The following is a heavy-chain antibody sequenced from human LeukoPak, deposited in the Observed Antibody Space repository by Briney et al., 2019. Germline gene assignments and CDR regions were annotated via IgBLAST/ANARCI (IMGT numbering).Heavy chain of an antibody. V-gene: IGHV3-30*02. CDR3: ANENGGPDY. CDR1: GFTFSSYD. Sequence: GGSLRLSCAASGFTFSSYDMHWVRQAPGKGLEWVAFIRYDGSNKYYADSVKGRFIISRDNSKNTLYLQTSSVRAEDTAVYYCANENGGPDYWGQGTLVTVSS. D-gene: IGHD3-10*01. J-gene: IGHJ4*02. CDR2: IRYDGSNK.